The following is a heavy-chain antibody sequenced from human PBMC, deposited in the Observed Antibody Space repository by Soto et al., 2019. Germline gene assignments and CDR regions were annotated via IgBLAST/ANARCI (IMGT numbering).Heavy chain of an antibody. CDR3: AKDRSFGYCISTSCYAPVSMDV. CDR2: IIPIFGTA. CDR1: VGTLSSYA. D-gene: IGHD2-2*03. Sequence: ASVKVSCKASVGTLSSYAISWVRQAPGQGLEWMGGIIPIFGTADSVKGRFTISRDNSKNTLYLQMNSLRAEDTAVYYCAKDRSFGYCISTSCYAPVSMDVWGQGTTVTVSS. V-gene: IGHV1-69*05. J-gene: IGHJ6*02.